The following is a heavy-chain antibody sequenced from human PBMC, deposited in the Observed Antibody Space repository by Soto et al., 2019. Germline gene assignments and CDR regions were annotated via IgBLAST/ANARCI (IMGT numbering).Heavy chain of an antibody. CDR2: ISSSSENI. V-gene: IGHV3-48*02. CDR1: GFSFRDHS. D-gene: IGHD2-21*02. CDR3: ARLPKGSVVTG. J-gene: IGHJ4*03. Sequence: PGGSLRLSCVGSGFSFRDHSMNWVRQPPGKGLQWISYISSSSENIYYAESVKGRFTVSRDNAKNTLFLQMNSLRDDDSAIYYCARLPKGSVVTGWGQGSLVTVSS.